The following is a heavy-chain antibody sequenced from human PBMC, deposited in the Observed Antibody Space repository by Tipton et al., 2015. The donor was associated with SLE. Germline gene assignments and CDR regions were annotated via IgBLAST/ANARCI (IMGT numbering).Heavy chain of an antibody. CDR3: TSAPEPAAAGGNYLDY. CDR2: INPRGGST. J-gene: IGHJ4*02. D-gene: IGHD6-13*01. V-gene: IGHV1-46*03. Sequence: QVQLVQSGAEVKKPGASVKVSCKASGYTFSSYYMHWVRQAPGQGPEWMGIINPRGGSTTYAQKFQGRGTMTRDTSTSTVYMELSSLRSEDTAFYYCTSAPEPAAAGGNYLDYWGQGSLVTVSS. CDR1: GYTFSSYY.